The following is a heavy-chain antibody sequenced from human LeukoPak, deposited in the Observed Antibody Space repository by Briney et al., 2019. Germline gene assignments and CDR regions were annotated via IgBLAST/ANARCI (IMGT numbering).Heavy chain of an antibody. J-gene: IGHJ6*04. D-gene: IGHD2-2*01. V-gene: IGHV3-30*04. CDR2: ISYDGSNK. CDR3: ARGSPAADTYYYGMDV. Sequence: GGSLRLSCAASGFTFSSYAMHWVRQAPGKGLEWVAVISYDGSNKYYADSVKGRFTISRDNSKNTLYLQMNSLGAEDTAVYYCARGSPAADTYYYGMDVWGKGTTVTVSS. CDR1: GFTFSSYA.